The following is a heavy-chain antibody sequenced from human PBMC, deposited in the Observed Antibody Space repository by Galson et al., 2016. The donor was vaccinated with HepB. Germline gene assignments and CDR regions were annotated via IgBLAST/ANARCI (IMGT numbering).Heavy chain of an antibody. Sequence: SLRLSCAASGFTFDDSAMHWVRQAPGKGLVWVSGIDWNGGDIGYADSVKGRFTISRDNAMNSLYLQMNNLRTEETAFYYCAKGTGSFIPYYLDHWGQGILVTVSS. CDR1: GFTFDDSA. CDR3: AKGTGSFIPYYLDH. CDR2: IDWNGGDI. D-gene: IGHD3-10*01. J-gene: IGHJ4*02. V-gene: IGHV3-9*01.